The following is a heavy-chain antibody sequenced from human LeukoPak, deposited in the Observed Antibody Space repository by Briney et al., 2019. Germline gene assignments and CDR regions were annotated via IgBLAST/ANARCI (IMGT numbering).Heavy chain of an antibody. V-gene: IGHV4-4*07. D-gene: IGHD4-11*01. CDR2: IDSSGGT. J-gene: IGHJ4*02. CDR1: GASISNYQ. Sequence: SETLFLTCTVSGASISNYQWSWIRQTAGKRLEWIGHIDSSGGTYYNPSLKSGVTMSVDTSKNQVFVKLTSVTAADTAVYYCVRDGYSTAWGYYSDSWGQGILVTVSS. CDR3: VRDGYSTAWGYYSDS.